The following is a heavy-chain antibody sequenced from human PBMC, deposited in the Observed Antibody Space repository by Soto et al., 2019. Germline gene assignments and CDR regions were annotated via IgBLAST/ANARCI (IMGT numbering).Heavy chain of an antibody. Sequence: QITLRESGPPLVKPTQTLTLTCTFSGFSLSTTGVGVGWIRQPPGKALEWLALIYWDDGKRYRPSLKSRLTITKDPSKNQVVLRMTNMDPVDTATYYCALARYSNFDYWGQGTLVTVSS. D-gene: IGHD4-4*01. CDR2: IYWDDGK. V-gene: IGHV2-5*02. J-gene: IGHJ4*02. CDR3: ALARYSNFDY. CDR1: GFSLSTTGVG.